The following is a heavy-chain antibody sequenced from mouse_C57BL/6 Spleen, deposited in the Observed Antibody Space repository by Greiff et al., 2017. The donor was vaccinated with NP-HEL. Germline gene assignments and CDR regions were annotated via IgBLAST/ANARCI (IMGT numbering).Heavy chain of an antibody. CDR1: GFSLSTSGMG. CDR2: IYWDDDK. D-gene: IGHD2-2*01. V-gene: IGHV8-12*01. Sequence: QVTLKESGPGILQSSQTLSLTCSFSGFSLSTSGMGVSWIRQPSGKGLEWLAHIYWDDDKRYNPSLKSRLTISKDTSRNQVFLKITSVDTADTATYYCARFSYGYDSWFAYWGQGTLVTVSA. J-gene: IGHJ3*01. CDR3: ARFSYGYDSWFAY.